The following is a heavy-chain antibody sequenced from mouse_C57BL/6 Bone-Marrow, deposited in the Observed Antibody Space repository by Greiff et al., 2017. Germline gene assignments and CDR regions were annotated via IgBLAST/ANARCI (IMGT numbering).Heavy chain of an antibody. D-gene: IGHD2-2*01. Sequence: EVKLEESGAELVKPGASVKLSCTASGFNIKDYYMHWVKQRTEQGLEWIGRIDPEDGETKYAPKFQGKATLTADTSSNTAYLQLSSLTSEDTAVYYCALHGYLYAMDYWGQGTSVTVSS. CDR1: GFNIKDYY. V-gene: IGHV14-2*01. CDR3: ALHGYLYAMDY. J-gene: IGHJ4*01. CDR2: IDPEDGET.